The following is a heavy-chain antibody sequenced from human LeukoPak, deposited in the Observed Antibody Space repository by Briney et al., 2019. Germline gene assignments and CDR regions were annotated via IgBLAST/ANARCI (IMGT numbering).Heavy chain of an antibody. V-gene: IGHV3-30-3*01. CDR2: ISYDGSNK. D-gene: IGHD2-21*02. CDR3: ARDYCGGDCYSGGDNWFDP. J-gene: IGHJ5*02. Sequence: PGGSLRLSCAASGFTFSSYAMHWVRQAPGKGLEWVAFISYDGSNKYYADSVKGRFTISRDNSKNTLYLQMNSLRAEDTAVYYCARDYCGGDCYSGGDNWFDPWGQGTLVTVSS. CDR1: GFTFSSYA.